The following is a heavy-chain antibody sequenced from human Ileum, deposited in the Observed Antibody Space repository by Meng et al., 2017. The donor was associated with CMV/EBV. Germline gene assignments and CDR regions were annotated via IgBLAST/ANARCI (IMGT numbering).Heavy chain of an antibody. Sequence: SLKISCAASGFTFDDYAMHWVRQAPGKGLEWVSGISWNSGSIGYADSVKGRFTISRDNAKNSLYLQMNSLRAEDTALYYCAKDIAAAGYDAFDIWGQGTMVTVSS. CDR2: ISWNSGSI. CDR1: GFTFDDYA. J-gene: IGHJ3*02. V-gene: IGHV3-9*01. D-gene: IGHD6-13*01. CDR3: AKDIAAAGYDAFDI.